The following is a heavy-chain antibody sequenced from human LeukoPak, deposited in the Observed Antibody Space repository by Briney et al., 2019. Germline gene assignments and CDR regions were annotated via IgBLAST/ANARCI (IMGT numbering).Heavy chain of an antibody. CDR1: GGSISSGGYY. D-gene: IGHD3-9*01. Sequence: PSQTLPLTCTVSGGSISSGGYYWSWIRQHPGEGLEWIGYIYYSGSTYYNPSLKSRVTISVDTSKNQFSLKLSSVTAADTAVYYCARGYPSGHYDILTGYYMVTHFDYWGQGTLVTVSS. J-gene: IGHJ4*02. V-gene: IGHV4-31*03. CDR2: IYYSGST. CDR3: ARGYPSGHYDILTGYYMVTHFDY.